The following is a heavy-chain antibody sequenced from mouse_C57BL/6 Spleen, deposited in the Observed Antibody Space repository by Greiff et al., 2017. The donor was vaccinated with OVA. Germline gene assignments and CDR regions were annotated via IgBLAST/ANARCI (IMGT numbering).Heavy chain of an antibody. J-gene: IGHJ4*01. Sequence: VQLQQPGAELVRPGSSVKLSCKASGYTFTSYWMHWVKQRPIQGLEWIGNIDPSDSETHYNQKFKDKATLTVDKSSSTAYMQLSSLTSEDSAVYYCARLIYYYGSHYAMDYWGQGTSVTVSS. CDR2: IDPSDSET. D-gene: IGHD1-1*01. V-gene: IGHV1-52*01. CDR1: GYTFTSYW. CDR3: ARLIYYYGSHYAMDY.